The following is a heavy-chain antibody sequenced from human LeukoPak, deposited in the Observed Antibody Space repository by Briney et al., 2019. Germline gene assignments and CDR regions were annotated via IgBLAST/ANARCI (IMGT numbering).Heavy chain of an antibody. Sequence: SETLSLTCTVSGGSISSYYWSWIRQPPGKGLEWIGYIYYSGSTNYNPSLKSRVTISVDTSKNQFSLKLSSVTAADTAVYYCAREGRFAAAAVDYWGQGTLVTVSS. CDR3: AREGRFAAAAVDY. CDR1: GGSISSYY. CDR2: IYYSGST. J-gene: IGHJ4*02. D-gene: IGHD6-13*01. V-gene: IGHV4-59*01.